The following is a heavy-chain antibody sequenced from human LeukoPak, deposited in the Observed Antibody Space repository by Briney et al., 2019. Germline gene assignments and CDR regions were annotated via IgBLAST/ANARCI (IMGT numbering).Heavy chain of an antibody. CDR3: ARDRVDSSGWYTLDY. J-gene: IGHJ4*02. V-gene: IGHV1-69*06. CDR1: GGTFSSYA. Sequence: GASVKVSCKASGGTFSSYAISWVRQAPGQGLEWMGGIIPIFGTANYAQKFQGRVTITADKSTSTAYMELSSLRSEDTAVYYCARDRVDSSGWYTLDYWGQGTLVTVSS. CDR2: IIPIFGTA. D-gene: IGHD6-19*01.